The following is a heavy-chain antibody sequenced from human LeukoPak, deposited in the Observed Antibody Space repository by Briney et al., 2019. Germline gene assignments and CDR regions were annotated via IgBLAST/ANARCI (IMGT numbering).Heavy chain of an antibody. CDR1: GFTFSNYN. V-gene: IGHV3-21*01. J-gene: IGHJ4*02. CDR3: ARCTTGRTFGSLREIKRSREIDY. D-gene: IGHD1-1*01. CDR2: ITSSSTYI. Sequence: GGSLRLSCAASGFTFSNYNMNWVRQAPGKGLEWVSSITSSSTYIYYADSVKGRFTISRDNAKNSLYLQMSSLRVEDTAVYYCARCTTGRTFGSLREIKRSREIDYWGQGTLVTVSS.